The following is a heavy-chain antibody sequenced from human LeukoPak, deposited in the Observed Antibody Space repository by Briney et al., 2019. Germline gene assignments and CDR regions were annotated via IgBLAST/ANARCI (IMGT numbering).Heavy chain of an antibody. Sequence: VASVKVSCKASGYTFTGYYMHWVRQAPGQGLEWMGWINPTSGGTNYAQKFQGRVTMTRDTSISTAYMELSRLRSDDTAVYYCARDIVVVPAAAYYFDYWGQGTLVTVSS. J-gene: IGHJ4*02. D-gene: IGHD2-2*01. CDR1: GYTFTGYY. V-gene: IGHV1-2*02. CDR2: INPTSGGT. CDR3: ARDIVVVPAAAYYFDY.